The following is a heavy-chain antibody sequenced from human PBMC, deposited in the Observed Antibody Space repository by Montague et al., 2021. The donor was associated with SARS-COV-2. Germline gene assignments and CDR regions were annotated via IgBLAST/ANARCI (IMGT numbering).Heavy chain of an antibody. V-gene: IGHV3-21*01. D-gene: IGHD5/OR15-5a*01. Sequence: SLRLSCAASGFTFSKYSMNWVRQAPGKGLEWVSSISTSSLYIYYAASVKGRFTISRANAKNSLFLQMDSLKAEDTAVYYCARALSASYSVGGDSFDIWGLGTMVTVSS. CDR2: ISTSSLYI. J-gene: IGHJ3*02. CDR3: ARALSASYSVGGDSFDI. CDR1: GFTFSKYS.